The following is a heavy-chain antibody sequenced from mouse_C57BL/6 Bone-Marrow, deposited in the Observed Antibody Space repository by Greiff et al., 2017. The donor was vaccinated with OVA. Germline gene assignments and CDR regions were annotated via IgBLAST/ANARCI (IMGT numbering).Heavy chain of an antibody. CDR1: GYTFTSYW. CDR3: AVITTAA. Sequence: QVQLQQPGAELVRPGSSVKLSCKASGYTFTSYWMHWVKQRPIQGLEWIGNIDPSDSETHYNQQFKDKATLTVDKSSSTAYMQLSSLTSKDSAVYYCAVITTAAWGTGTTVTVSS. V-gene: IGHV1-52*01. CDR2: IDPSDSET. D-gene: IGHD1-2*01. J-gene: IGHJ1*03.